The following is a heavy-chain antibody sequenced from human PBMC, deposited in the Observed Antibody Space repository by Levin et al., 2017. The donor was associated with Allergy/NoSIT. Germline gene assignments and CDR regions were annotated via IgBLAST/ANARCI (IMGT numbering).Heavy chain of an antibody. CDR3: ARDASLERFDY. Sequence: ASVKVSCKASGYTFTIYPMNWVRQAPGQGLEWMGWINTNTGNPTYAQGFTGRFVFSLDTSVTTAYLQISSLKAEDTAVYYCARDASLERFDYWGQGTLVTVSS. V-gene: IGHV7-4-1*02. D-gene: IGHD1-1*01. J-gene: IGHJ4*02. CDR1: GYTFTIYP. CDR2: INTNTGNP.